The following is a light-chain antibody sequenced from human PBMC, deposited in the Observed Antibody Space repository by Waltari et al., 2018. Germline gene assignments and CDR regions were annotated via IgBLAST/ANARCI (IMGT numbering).Light chain of an antibody. CDR2: GAS. Sequence: EIVMTQSPATLSLSQGERATLSFRASQRVSSNLAWYQEKPGQAPRLLIYGASTRATGIPARFSGSGSGTEFTLTISSLQSADFAVYYCQQYNNWPPSITFGQGTRLEIK. J-gene: IGKJ5*01. V-gene: IGKV3-15*01. CDR3: QQYNNWPPSIT. CDR1: QRVSSN.